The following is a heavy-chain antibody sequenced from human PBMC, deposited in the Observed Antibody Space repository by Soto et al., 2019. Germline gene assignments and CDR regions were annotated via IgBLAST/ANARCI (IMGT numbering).Heavy chain of an antibody. Sequence: SETLSLTCAVYGGSFSGYYWSWIRQPPGKGLEWIGEINHSGSANYNPSLKSRVTISVDTSKNQFSLKLSSVTAADTAVYYCARQLVAATAFDYWGQGTLVTVSS. D-gene: IGHD2-15*01. CDR3: ARQLVAATAFDY. V-gene: IGHV4-34*01. CDR1: GGSFSGYY. J-gene: IGHJ4*02. CDR2: INHSGSA.